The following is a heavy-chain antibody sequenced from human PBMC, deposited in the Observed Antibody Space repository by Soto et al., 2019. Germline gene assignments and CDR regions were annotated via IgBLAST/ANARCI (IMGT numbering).Heavy chain of an antibody. V-gene: IGHV3-7*01. CDR2: INEDGDKK. J-gene: IGHJ4*02. CDR1: GFTFSSYW. Sequence: EVQLVESGGDLVQPGGSLRLSCEASGFTFSSYWMTWVRQAPGKGLEWVASINEDGDKKYYLDSVKGRFTISRDNAQNSLYLQMNSLRAEDTAVVYCARHSRSRGSFWGQGTLVTVSS. D-gene: IGHD6-19*01. CDR3: ARHSRSRGSF.